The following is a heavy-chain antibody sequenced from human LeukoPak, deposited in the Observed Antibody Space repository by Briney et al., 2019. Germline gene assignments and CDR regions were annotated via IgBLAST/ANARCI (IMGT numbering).Heavy chain of an antibody. CDR1: GGSISSYY. CDR3: ARLNDKDWGSLVHYGMDV. CDR2: IYYSGST. V-gene: IGHV4-59*08. Sequence: SETLSLTCTVPGGSISSYYWSWIRQPPGKGLEWIGYIYYSGSTNYNPSLKSRVTISVDTSKNQFSLKLSSVTAADTAVYYCARLNDKDWGSLVHYGMDVWGQGTTVTVSS. D-gene: IGHD7-27*01. J-gene: IGHJ6*02.